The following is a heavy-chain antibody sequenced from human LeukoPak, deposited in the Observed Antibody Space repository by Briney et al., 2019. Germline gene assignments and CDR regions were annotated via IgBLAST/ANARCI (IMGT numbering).Heavy chain of an antibody. D-gene: IGHD3-10*01. V-gene: IGHV3-9*01. Sequence: GGSLRLSCVASGFSFDDYAMHWVRQAPGKGLEWVSGISWNSGSIGYADSVKGRFTISRDNAKNSLYLQMNSLRAEDTALYYCVPGDYGSGSYPLLFDYWGQGTLVTVSS. CDR1: GFSFDDYA. CDR3: VPGDYGSGSYPLLFDY. J-gene: IGHJ4*02. CDR2: ISWNSGSI.